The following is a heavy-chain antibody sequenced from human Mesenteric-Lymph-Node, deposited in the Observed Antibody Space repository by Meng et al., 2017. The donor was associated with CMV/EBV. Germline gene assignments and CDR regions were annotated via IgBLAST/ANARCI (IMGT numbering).Heavy chain of an antibody. D-gene: IGHD3-10*01. J-gene: IGHJ4*02. Sequence: GSLRLSCTVSGGSISNYYWSWIRQSPGKGLEWIGYIYYSGNTNYNPSLKSRVTISVDTSKNQFSLKLSSVTAADTAIYYCARRPSLGGAYYFDYWGQGTLVTVSS. CDR1: GGSISNYY. CDR2: IYYSGNT. V-gene: IGHV4-59*01. CDR3: ARRPSLGGAYYFDY.